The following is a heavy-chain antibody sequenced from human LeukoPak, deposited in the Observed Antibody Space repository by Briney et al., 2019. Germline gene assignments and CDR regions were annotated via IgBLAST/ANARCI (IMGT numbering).Heavy chain of an antibody. D-gene: IGHD3-3*01. CDR1: GGSISSSSYY. V-gene: IGHV4-39*01. CDR2: IYYSGST. Sequence: PSETLSLTCTVSGGSISSSSYYWGWIRQPPGKGLEWIGSIYYSGSTYYNPSLKSRVTISVDTSKNQFPLKLSSVTAADTAVYYCASSITIFGVVIRFDYWGQGTLVTVSS. J-gene: IGHJ4*02. CDR3: ASSITIFGVVIRFDY.